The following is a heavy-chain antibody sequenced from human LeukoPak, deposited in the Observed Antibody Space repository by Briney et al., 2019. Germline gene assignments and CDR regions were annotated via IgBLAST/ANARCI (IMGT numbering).Heavy chain of an antibody. V-gene: IGHV1-2*02. J-gene: IGHJ6*03. CDR2: INPNSGGT. CDR1: GYTFTDYY. Sequence: ASVKVSCKASGYTFTDYYIHWVRQAPGQGLEWMGWINPNSGGTKSAQKFQGRVTMTRDRSISTAYMELSRLRSDDTAAYYCARSSGSHYYYYMDVWGKGTTVSVSS. CDR3: ARSSGSHYYYYMDV.